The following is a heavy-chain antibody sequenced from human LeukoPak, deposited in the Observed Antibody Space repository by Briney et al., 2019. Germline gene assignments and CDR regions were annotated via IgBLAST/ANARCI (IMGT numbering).Heavy chain of an antibody. V-gene: IGHV1-18*01. CDR1: GYTFTIYA. D-gene: IGHD7-27*01. Sequence: ASVKVSCKASGYTFTIYAISWGRQAPGQGLEWMGWISAYNGNTNYAQKPQGRVTMTTDTSTSTAYMELRSLRSDDTAVYYCARANWGSRSYYYYMYVWGKGTTVTVSS. CDR3: ARANWGSRSYYYYMYV. J-gene: IGHJ6*03. CDR2: ISAYNGNT.